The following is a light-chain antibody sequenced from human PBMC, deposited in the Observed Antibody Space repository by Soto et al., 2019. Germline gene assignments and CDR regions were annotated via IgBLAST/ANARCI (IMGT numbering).Light chain of an antibody. Sequence: EIVLTQSPGTLSLSPWQRATLARMASQSVSNRYLAWYQQKPGQAPRLLIYGASSRATGVPDRISGSGSGTDFALTINRLEAEDFAVYYCQQYASSPWTFGQGTKVDIK. J-gene: IGKJ1*01. CDR1: QSVSNRY. V-gene: IGKV3-20*01. CDR2: GAS. CDR3: QQYASSPWT.